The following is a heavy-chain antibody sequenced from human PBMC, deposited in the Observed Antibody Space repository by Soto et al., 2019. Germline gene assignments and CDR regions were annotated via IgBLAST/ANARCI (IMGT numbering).Heavy chain of an antibody. D-gene: IGHD3-3*01. Sequence: QLQLQESGPGLVKPSETLSLTCTVSGGSISSSSYYWGWIRQPPGKGLEWIGSIYYSGSTYYNPSLKSRVTISVDTSKNQFSLKLSSVTAADTAVYYCARLWSPISRITIFGVERTTANWFDPWGQGTLVTVSS. CDR1: GGSISSSSYY. CDR2: IYYSGST. V-gene: IGHV4-39*01. CDR3: ARLWSPISRITIFGVERTTANWFDP. J-gene: IGHJ5*02.